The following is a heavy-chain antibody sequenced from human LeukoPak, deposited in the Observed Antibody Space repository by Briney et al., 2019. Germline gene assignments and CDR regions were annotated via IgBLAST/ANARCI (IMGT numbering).Heavy chain of an antibody. Sequence: SETLSLTCTVSGGSISNYYWNWIRQPPGKGLELIGYIYYSGTTNYNPSLKSRVSMSVDTSKNQFSLKLSSVTAADTAVYYCARLSPDYYYYYMDVWGKGTTVTISS. J-gene: IGHJ6*03. CDR2: IYYSGTT. V-gene: IGHV4-59*08. CDR3: ARLSPDYYYYYMDV. CDR1: GGSISNYY.